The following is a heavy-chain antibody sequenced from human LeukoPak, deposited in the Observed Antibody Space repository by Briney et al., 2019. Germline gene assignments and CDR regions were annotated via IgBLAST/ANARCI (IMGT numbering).Heavy chain of an antibody. V-gene: IGHV4-39*02. D-gene: IGHD2-15*01. CDR1: GGSITSSTYS. Sequence: SETLSLTCSVSGGSITSSTYSWGWIRQPPGKGLEWIGSFYYTGDTYYGPSLKSRVTISVDSSKNLFSLNLTSLTAADTAVYYCARLLPYCSEGICYFWEYFDSWGQGTLVTVSS. J-gene: IGHJ4*02. CDR3: ARLLPYCSEGICYFWEYFDS. CDR2: FYYTGDT.